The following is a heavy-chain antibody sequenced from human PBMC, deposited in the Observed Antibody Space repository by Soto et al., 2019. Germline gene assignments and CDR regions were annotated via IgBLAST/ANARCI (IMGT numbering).Heavy chain of an antibody. V-gene: IGHV4-30-4*01. Sequence: SETLSLTCTVSGGSISSGDYYWSWIRQPPGKGLEWIGYIYYSGSTYYNPSLKSRVTISVDTSKNQFSLKLSSVTAAGTAVYYCARDYYDSSGPLNWFDPWGQGTLVTAPQ. D-gene: IGHD3-22*01. CDR1: GGSISSGDYY. CDR2: IYYSGST. CDR3: ARDYYDSSGPLNWFDP. J-gene: IGHJ5*02.